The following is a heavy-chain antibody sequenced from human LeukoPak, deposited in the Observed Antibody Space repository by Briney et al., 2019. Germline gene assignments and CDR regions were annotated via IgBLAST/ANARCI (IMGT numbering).Heavy chain of an antibody. J-gene: IGHJ4*02. CDR3: ASSGDSSSWSAPFDY. D-gene: IGHD6-13*01. V-gene: IGHV1-69*05. Sequence: GSSVKISCKAFRGTFSSYAISWVRQAPGHRLECMGRIIPIFGTAHYAQKFQGRVTITTDESTSTAYMELSSLRSEDTAVYYCASSGDSSSWSAPFDYWGQGTLVTVSS. CDR1: RGTFSSYA. CDR2: IIPIFGTA.